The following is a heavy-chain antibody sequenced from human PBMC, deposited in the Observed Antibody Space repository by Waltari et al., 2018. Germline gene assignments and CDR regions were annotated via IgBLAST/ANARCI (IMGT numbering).Heavy chain of an antibody. J-gene: IGHJ3*01. V-gene: IGHV3-33*01. CDR1: VFTFSSYG. CDR2: ISSTGSNT. CDR3: ARDIAFGGVIVMNEAFDF. Sequence: QLYLVESGGGVVQPGRSLRLSCAASVFTFSSYGMHWFRQPPGKGRQWVAVISSTGSNTYYADSVRGRFTIARDNSKNILYLQMNSLRAEDTAVYYCARDIAFGGVIVMNEAFDFRGRGTTVTVSP. D-gene: IGHD3-16*02.